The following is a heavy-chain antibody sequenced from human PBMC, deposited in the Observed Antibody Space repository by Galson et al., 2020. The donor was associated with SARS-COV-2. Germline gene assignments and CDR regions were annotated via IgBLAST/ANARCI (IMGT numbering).Heavy chain of an antibody. CDR3: ATVANWGSYGVWFDP. D-gene: IGHD7-27*01. J-gene: IGHJ5*02. Sequence: SETLSLTCTVSGGSISSSSYYWGWIRQPPGKGLEWIGSIYYSGSTYYNPSLKSRVTISVDTSKNQFSLKLSSVTAADTAVYYCATVANWGSYGVWFDPWGQGTLVTVSS. V-gene: IGHV4-39*01. CDR1: GGSISSSSYY. CDR2: IYYSGST.